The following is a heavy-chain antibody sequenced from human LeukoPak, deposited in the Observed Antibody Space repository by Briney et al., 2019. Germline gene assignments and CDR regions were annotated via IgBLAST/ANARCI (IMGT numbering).Heavy chain of an antibody. J-gene: IGHJ4*02. D-gene: IGHD3-16*02. CDR1: GYFLSSGYY. V-gene: IGHV4-38-2*02. CDR3: ARGHDDYVWGSYRYDY. CDR2: IHHSGST. Sequence: SVTLSLTCTVSGYFLSSGYYWGWIRPPPGKGLQWIGSIHHSGSTYYNPSLKSRVTISVDTSKNQFSLKLSSVTAADTAVYYCARGHDDYVWGSYRYDYWGQGTLVTVSS.